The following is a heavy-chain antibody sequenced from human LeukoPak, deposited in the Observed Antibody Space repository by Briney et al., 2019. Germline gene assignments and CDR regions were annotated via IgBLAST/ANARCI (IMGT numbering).Heavy chain of an antibody. V-gene: IGHV5-51*01. Sequence: GESLKICCEGSGYNFSSYWIAWVRQMPGKGLEWMGIIYPGDSDTRYSPSFQGQVTISADKSISTAYLQWSSLKASDTAMYYCARRMTSEYFDLWGRGTLVTVSS. J-gene: IGHJ2*01. D-gene: IGHD4-17*01. CDR2: IYPGDSDT. CDR1: GYNFSSYW. CDR3: ARRMTSEYFDL.